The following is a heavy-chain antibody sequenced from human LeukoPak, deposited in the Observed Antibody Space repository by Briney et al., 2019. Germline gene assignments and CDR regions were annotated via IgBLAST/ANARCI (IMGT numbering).Heavy chain of an antibody. D-gene: IGHD1-20*01. V-gene: IGHV5-10-1*01. Sequence: GESLKISCKGSGYTFTNYWITWVRQMPGKGLEWMGRIDPSDSYTNYSPSFQGHVTVSADKSISIAYLQWTSLKASDTAMYYCARHQVAITGDYYGLDVWGQGTTVTVSS. J-gene: IGHJ6*02. CDR1: GYTFTNYW. CDR3: ARHQVAITGDYYGLDV. CDR2: IDPSDSYT.